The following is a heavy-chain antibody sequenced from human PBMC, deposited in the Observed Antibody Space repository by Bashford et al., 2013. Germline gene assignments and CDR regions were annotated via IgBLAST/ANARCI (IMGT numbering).Heavy chain of an antibody. D-gene: IGHD3-3*01. CDR1: GGSISTGSYH. CDR2: ISKSGNT. Sequence: SETLSLTCSVSGGSISTGSYHWTWIRQSPGKGLEWIGYISKSGNTNFHPSLRSRVTMSVDTSKNQFSLHLSSVTAADTAVYFCARYYDFWSGFYRGWFDSWGRGTLVTVSS. V-gene: IGHV4-31*03. CDR3: ARYYDFWSGFYRGWFDS. J-gene: IGHJ5*01.